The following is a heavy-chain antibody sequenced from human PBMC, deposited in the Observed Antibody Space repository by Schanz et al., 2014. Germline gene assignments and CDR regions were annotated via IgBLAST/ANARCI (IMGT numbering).Heavy chain of an antibody. CDR2: VTWDGSYT. CDR3: AKNRAGGYESFLDS. Sequence: EVQLVESGGGLVKPGGSLRLSCAGSGFTFDDYTMHWVRQPPGKGLEWVSLVTWDGSYTYYADSVKGRFTISRDNSKNSLYLQMDSLRSEDTALYYCAKNRAGGYESFLDSWGQGTLVTVSS. D-gene: IGHD5-12*01. V-gene: IGHV3-43*01. J-gene: IGHJ4*02. CDR1: GFTFDDYT.